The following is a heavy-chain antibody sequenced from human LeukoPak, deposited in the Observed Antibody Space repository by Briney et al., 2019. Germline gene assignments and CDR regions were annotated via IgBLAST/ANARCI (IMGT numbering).Heavy chain of an antibody. CDR2: IIPIFGTA. J-gene: IGHJ4*02. Sequence: SVKVSCKASGGTFSSYAISWVRQAPGQGLEWVGGIIPIFGTANYAQKFQGRVTMTADESTSTAYMELSSLRSEDTAVYYCARGGNSYGYVWRGDYWGQGTLVTVSS. CDR3: ARGGNSYGYVWRGDY. V-gene: IGHV1-69*13. CDR1: GGTFSSYA. D-gene: IGHD5-18*01.